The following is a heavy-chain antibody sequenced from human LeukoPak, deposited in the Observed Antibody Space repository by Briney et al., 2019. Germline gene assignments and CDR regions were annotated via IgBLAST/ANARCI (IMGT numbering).Heavy chain of an antibody. CDR2: ISSKGAI. CDR3: ILDFH. CDR1: GFTFTDDS. Sequence: HGGSLRLSRVAPGFTFTDDSMKWVRQAPGKGLEWLSYISSKGAIRYADSVKGRFIISRDNAKHSLFLRMSSLRVDDTATYFCILDFHWGQGTLVAVSS. V-gene: IGHV3-48*01. D-gene: IGHD3-3*01. J-gene: IGHJ4*02.